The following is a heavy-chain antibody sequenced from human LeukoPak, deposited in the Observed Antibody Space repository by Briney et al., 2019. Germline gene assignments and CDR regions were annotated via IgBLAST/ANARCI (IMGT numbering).Heavy chain of an antibody. D-gene: IGHD6-13*01. V-gene: IGHV3-64*01. J-gene: IGHJ4*02. CDR1: GFTFSSYA. CDR2: ISFNGGST. CDR3: ARVRTIAVVGPDFDY. Sequence: PGGSLRLSCAASGFTFSSYAMHWVRQAPGKGLEYVSAISFNGGSTYYANSVKGRFTISRDNSKNTLYLQMGSLGSEDTAVYYCARVRTIAVVGPDFDYWGQGTLVTVSS.